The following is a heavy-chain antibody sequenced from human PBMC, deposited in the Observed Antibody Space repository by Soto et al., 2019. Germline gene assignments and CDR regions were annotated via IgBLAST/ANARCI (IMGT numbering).Heavy chain of an antibody. J-gene: IGHJ4*02. CDR2: MNPNSGNT. Sequence: QVQLVQSGAEVKKPGASVKVSCKASGYTFTSYDINWVRQATGQGLEWMGWMNPNSGNTGYAQKFQGRVTMSTAYMELRSLRSEDTAVYYCARTLYGDNVDYWGQGTLVTVSS. D-gene: IGHD4-17*01. CDR3: ARTLYGDNVDY. V-gene: IGHV1-8*01. CDR1: GYTFTSYD.